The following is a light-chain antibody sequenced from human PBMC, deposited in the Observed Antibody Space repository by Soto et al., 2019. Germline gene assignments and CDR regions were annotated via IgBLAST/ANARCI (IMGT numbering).Light chain of an antibody. V-gene: IGKV1-39*01. Sequence: DIQMTQSPSSLSASVGDRVTITCRASQSISSYLNWYQQKPGKAPKLLIYAASSLQSGVPSRFSGSGSGTDFTLTISSLQPEDFATYYCQQSYSTPPWTFGQGTRRIS. CDR3: QQSYSTPPWT. CDR1: QSISSY. CDR2: AAS. J-gene: IGKJ1*01.